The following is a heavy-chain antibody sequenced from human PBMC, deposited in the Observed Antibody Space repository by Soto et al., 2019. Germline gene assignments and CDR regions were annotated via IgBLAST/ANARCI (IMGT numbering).Heavy chain of an antibody. CDR3: ERGNHRGLQLWYFEL. CDR2: IIPIFGTV. Sequence: QVQLVQSGAEVKKPGSSVKVSCKASGGTFSNYPISWVRQAPGQGLEWMGGIIPIFGTVNYAQKFQGRVTITADESTSTAYMELSSVRCEDTAVYYCERGNHRGLQLWYFELWGRGTLVTVSS. CDR1: GGTFSNYP. D-gene: IGHD5-12*01. J-gene: IGHJ2*01. V-gene: IGHV1-69*12.